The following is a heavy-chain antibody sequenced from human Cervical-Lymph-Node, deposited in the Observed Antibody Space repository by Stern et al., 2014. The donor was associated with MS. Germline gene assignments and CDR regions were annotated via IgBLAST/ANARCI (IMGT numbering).Heavy chain of an antibody. Sequence: QLQLQESGPGLVKPSETLSLTCTVSGGSISGSYWTWIRQPPGKGLQWICYIYSSGPTNSNPSLKSRFAISVATSENQFSLKLSSVTASDTAVYYCARVIVLAVGGILHNWFDPWGQGTLVTVSS. D-gene: IGHD2-8*02. J-gene: IGHJ5*02. CDR2: IYSSGPT. V-gene: IGHV4-59*01. CDR3: ARVIVLAVGGILHNWFDP. CDR1: GGSISGSY.